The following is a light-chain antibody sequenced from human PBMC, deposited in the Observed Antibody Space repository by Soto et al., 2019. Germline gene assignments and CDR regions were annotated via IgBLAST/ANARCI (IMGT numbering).Light chain of an antibody. CDR3: QQYNNWPPLT. V-gene: IGKV3D-15*01. CDR2: GAS. CDR1: QSVTTN. J-gene: IGKJ4*01. Sequence: ERVMTQSPATLSLSPGEISTLSCRSSQSVTTNLAWYQQKPGQAPRLLIYGASTRATGIPARFSGSGSGTEFTLTISSLQSEDFAVYYCQQYNNWPPLTFGGGTKVDIK.